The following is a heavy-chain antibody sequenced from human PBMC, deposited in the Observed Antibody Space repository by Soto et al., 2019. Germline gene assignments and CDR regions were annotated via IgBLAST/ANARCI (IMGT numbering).Heavy chain of an antibody. V-gene: IGHV3-23*01. CDR3: ARDKRDLRFLEWSYYFDF. J-gene: IGHJ4*02. D-gene: IGHD3-3*01. CDR2: ISGSGGST. CDR1: GFTVSSNY. Sequence: GGSLRLSCAASGFTVSSNYMSWVRQAPGKGLEWVSAISGSGGSTYYADSVKGRFTISRDNSKNTLYLQMNSLRAEDTAVYYCARDKRDLRFLEWSYYFDFWGQGTLVTVSS.